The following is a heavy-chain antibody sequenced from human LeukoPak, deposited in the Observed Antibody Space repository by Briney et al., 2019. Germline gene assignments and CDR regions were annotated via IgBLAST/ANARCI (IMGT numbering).Heavy chain of an antibody. CDR3: AKNGVYCDVHCPADS. CDR2: IWSDGKNK. Sequence: PGGSLRLSCAASGFTFSNYGMNWVRQAPGKGLEWVAVIWSDGKNKYYADSVKGRFTISRDDSKNTLYLKMNSLRADDTAVYYCAKNGVYCDVHCPADSWGQGTLVTVSS. CDR1: GFTFSNYG. D-gene: IGHD2-21*02. V-gene: IGHV3-33*06. J-gene: IGHJ5*01.